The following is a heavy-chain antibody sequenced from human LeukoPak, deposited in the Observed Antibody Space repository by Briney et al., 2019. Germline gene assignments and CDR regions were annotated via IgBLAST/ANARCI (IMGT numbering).Heavy chain of an antibody. CDR3: ARHNYYGSGSYGNWFDP. D-gene: IGHD3-10*01. V-gene: IGHV4-4*02. CDR2: IYHSGST. Sequence: SETLSLTCAVSGGSISSSNWWSWVRQPPGKGLEWIGEIYHSGSTNYNPSLKSRVTISVDKSKNQFSLKLSSVTAADTAVYYCARHNYYGSGSYGNWFDPWGQGTLVTVSS. CDR1: GGSISSSNW. J-gene: IGHJ5*02.